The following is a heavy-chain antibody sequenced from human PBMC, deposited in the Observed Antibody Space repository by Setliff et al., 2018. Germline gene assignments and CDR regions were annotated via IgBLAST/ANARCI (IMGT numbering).Heavy chain of an antibody. CDR2: IHYSGTT. Sequence: PSETLSLTCAVSGASIRNNYYWGWIRQSPGTGLEWIGRIHYSGTTYYNASLKGRLTISVDTAQNQFSLRLTSVTAADTAVYYCARTGTYRYFDYWGQGALVTVSS. V-gene: IGHV4-39*01. D-gene: IGHD1-1*01. CDR3: ARTGTYRYFDY. J-gene: IGHJ4*02. CDR1: GASIRNNYY.